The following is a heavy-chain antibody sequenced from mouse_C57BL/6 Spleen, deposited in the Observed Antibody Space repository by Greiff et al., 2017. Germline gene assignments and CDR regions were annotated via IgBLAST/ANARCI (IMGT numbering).Heavy chain of an antibody. CDR3: ARHAGPPPLYYFDY. J-gene: IGHJ2*01. V-gene: IGHV1-62-2*01. Sequence: QVQLKESGAELVKPGASVKLSCKASGYTFTEYTIHWVKQRSGQGLEWIGWFYPGSGSLRYNEKLKDKATLTADKSSSTVYMELSRLTSEDSAVYFCARHAGPPPLYYFDYWGQGTTLTVSS. CDR1: GYTFTEYT. CDR2: FYPGSGSL.